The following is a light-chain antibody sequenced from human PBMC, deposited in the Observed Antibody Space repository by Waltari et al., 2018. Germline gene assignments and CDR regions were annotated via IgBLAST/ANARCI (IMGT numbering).Light chain of an antibody. V-gene: IGKV1-9*01. CDR1: QGFSSTY. J-gene: IGKJ3*01. CDR2: AAS. Sequence: DIQLTQSHYFLSASVGDRVTITCRVSQGFSSTYLVWYQQKPGKAPKLLIYAASTLQSGVPSRFSGSGSGTDFTLTISGLQPEDFATYYCQQLNSYPVTFGPGTKVDFK. CDR3: QQLNSYPVT.